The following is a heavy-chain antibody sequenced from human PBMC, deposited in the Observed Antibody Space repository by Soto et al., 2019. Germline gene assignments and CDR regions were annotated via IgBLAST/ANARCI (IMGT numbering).Heavy chain of an antibody. CDR2: IIPIFGTA. Sequence: ASVKVSCKASGGTFSSYAISWVRQAPGQGLEWMGGIIPIFGTANYAQKFQGRVTITADESTSTAYMELSSLRSEDTAVYYCARSEGYGGTAVSFDYWGQGTLVTVSS. J-gene: IGHJ4*02. CDR3: ARSEGYGGTAVSFDY. CDR1: GGTFSSYA. V-gene: IGHV1-69*13. D-gene: IGHD1-26*01.